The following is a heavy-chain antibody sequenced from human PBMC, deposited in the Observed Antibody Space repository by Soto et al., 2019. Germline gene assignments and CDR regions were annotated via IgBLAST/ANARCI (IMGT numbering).Heavy chain of an antibody. CDR1: GYTFTSYG. V-gene: IGHV1-18*01. J-gene: IGHJ5*02. CDR2: ISAYNGNT. D-gene: IGHD2-2*01. Sequence: ASVKVSCKASGYTFTSYGISWVRQAPGQGLEWMGWISAYNGNTNYAQKLQGRVTMTTDTSTSTAYMELRSLRSDDTAVYYCARDGSGVLVPAAIMFDPWGQGTLVTVSS. CDR3: ARDGSGVLVPAAIMFDP.